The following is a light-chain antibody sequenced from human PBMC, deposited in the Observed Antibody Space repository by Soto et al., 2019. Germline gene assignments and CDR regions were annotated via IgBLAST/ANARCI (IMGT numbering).Light chain of an antibody. Sequence: QLVLTQSSSASASLGSSVKLTCTLSSGHSTYIIAWHQQQPGKAPRYLMKLEGSGSYNKGSGIPDRFSGSSSGADRYLTISNLLFEDEADYYCETWDTNVVVFGVGTKLTVL. CDR3: ETWDTNVVV. J-gene: IGLJ2*01. CDR2: LEGSGSY. V-gene: IGLV4-60*02. CDR1: SGHSTYI.